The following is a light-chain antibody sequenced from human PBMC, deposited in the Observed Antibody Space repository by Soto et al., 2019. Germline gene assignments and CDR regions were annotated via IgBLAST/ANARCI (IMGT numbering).Light chain of an antibody. V-gene: IGLV6-57*02. CDR1: SGSIASNY. J-gene: IGLJ3*02. CDR3: QAYGDNNQV. Sequence: NFMLTQPHSVSESPGKTVTISCTGSSGSIASNYVQWFQQRPGSAPTTVIYEDNKRPSGVPDRFSGSIDSSSNSASLTSSGLKTEDEADYYCQAYGDNNQVFGGGTKLTVL. CDR2: EDN.